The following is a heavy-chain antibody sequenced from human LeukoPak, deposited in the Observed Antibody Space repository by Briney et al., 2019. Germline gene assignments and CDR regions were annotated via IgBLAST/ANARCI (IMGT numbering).Heavy chain of an antibody. CDR3: ARDSSKATDYYGSGSYPNY. V-gene: IGHV3-11*01. D-gene: IGHD3-10*01. CDR2: ISSSGSTI. Sequence: GGSLRLSCAASGFTFSDYYMGWIRQAPGKGLEWVSYISSSGSTIYYTDSVKGRFTISRDNAKNSLYLQMNSLRAEDTAVYYCARDSSKATDYYGSGSYPNYWGQGTLVTVSS. J-gene: IGHJ4*02. CDR1: GFTFSDYY.